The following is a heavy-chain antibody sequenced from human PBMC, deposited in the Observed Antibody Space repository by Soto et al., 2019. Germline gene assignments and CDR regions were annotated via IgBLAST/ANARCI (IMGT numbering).Heavy chain of an antibody. D-gene: IGHD2-2*03. J-gene: IGHJ5*02. CDR3: ASGWMAAFDT. CDR1: GDSTKTHY. CDR2: IYYSGST. Sequence: PSETLSLTCKVTGDSTKTHYWSWIRQPPGKGLEWIGYIYYSGSTLYNPSLKRRVTISVDTAKNQFSLRLNTLTAADTAVYYRASGWMAAFDTWGQGTLVTVSS. V-gene: IGHV4-59*11.